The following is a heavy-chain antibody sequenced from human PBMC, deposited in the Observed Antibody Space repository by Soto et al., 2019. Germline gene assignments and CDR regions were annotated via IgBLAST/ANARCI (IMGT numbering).Heavy chain of an antibody. D-gene: IGHD6-19*01. V-gene: IGHV4-59*01. Sequence: SETLSLTCTVSGGSISSYYWSWIRQPPGKGLEWIGYIYYSGSTNYNPSLKSRVTISVDTSKNQFSLKLSSVTAADTAVYYCARDGPAPAVAGTYGYYYYGMDVWGQGTTVTVSS. CDR2: IYYSGST. CDR1: GGSISSYY. CDR3: ARDGPAPAVAGTYGYYYYGMDV. J-gene: IGHJ6*02.